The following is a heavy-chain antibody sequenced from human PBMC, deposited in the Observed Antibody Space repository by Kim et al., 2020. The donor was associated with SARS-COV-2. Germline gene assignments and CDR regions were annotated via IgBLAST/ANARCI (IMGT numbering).Heavy chain of an antibody. CDR2: ISVYNGNT. V-gene: IGHV1-18*04. D-gene: IGHD3-10*01. Sequence: ASVKVSCKTSGYSFTNYGINWVRQAPGQGLEWMGWISVYNGNTDYAQKVKGRVTMTTDTSTATAYMELRSLRSDDTAVYYCARVMQEPYFSGSGRLIYWSQGSSVTVPA. J-gene: IGHJ4*01. CDR3: ARVMQEPYFSGSGRLIY. CDR1: GYSFTNYG.